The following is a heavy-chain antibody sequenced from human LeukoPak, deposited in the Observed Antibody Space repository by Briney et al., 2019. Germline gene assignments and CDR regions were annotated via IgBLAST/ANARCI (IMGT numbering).Heavy chain of an antibody. CDR3: ARAAEGFGVAADFDY. CDR2: IYTSGST. Sequence: SQTLSLTCTVSGGSISSGSYYWSWIRQPAGKGLEWIGRIYTSGSTNYNPSLKSRVTISVDTSKNQFSLKLSSVTAADTAVYYCARAAEGFGVAADFDYWGQGTLVTVSS. V-gene: IGHV4-61*02. J-gene: IGHJ4*02. D-gene: IGHD3-3*01. CDR1: GGSISSGSYY.